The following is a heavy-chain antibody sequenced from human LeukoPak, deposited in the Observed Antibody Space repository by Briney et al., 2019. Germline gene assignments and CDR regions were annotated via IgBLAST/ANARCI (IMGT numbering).Heavy chain of an antibody. Sequence: GGSLRLSCAASGFTFSSYSMNWVRQAPGKGLEWVSSISSSSSYIYYADSVEGRFTISRDNAKNSLYLQMNSLRAEDTAVYYCARVFKDWNYGGCLDYWGQGTLVTVSS. V-gene: IGHV3-21*01. CDR2: ISSSSSYI. D-gene: IGHD1-7*01. J-gene: IGHJ4*02. CDR1: GFTFSSYS. CDR3: ARVFKDWNYGGCLDY.